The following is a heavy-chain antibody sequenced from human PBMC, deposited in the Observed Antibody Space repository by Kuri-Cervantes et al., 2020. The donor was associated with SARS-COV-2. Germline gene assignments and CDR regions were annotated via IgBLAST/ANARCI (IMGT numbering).Heavy chain of an antibody. CDR1: GFTFSSYA. CDR2: ISYDGSNK. V-gene: IGHV3-30-3*01. J-gene: IGHJ4*02. D-gene: IGHD2-8*01. CDR3: ARGRLGVHDS. Sequence: GESLKISCAASGFTFSSYATHWVRQAPGKGLEWVAVISYDGSNKYYADSVKGRFTISRDNSKNTLYLQMKSLRTEDTALYYCARGRLGVHDSWGQGTLVTVSS.